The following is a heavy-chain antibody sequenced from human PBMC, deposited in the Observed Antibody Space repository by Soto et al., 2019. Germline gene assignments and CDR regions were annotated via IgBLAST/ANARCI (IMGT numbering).Heavy chain of an antibody. J-gene: IGHJ4*02. Sequence: GGSLRLSCAASGFTFSSYWMHWVRQAPGKGLVWVSRINSDGSSTSYADSVKGRFTISRDNAKNTLYLQMNSLRAEDTAVYYCARDRGVGLLWFGEGEDYWGQGTLVTVSS. CDR3: ARDRGVGLLWFGEGEDY. CDR2: INSDGSST. CDR1: GFTFSSYW. V-gene: IGHV3-74*01. D-gene: IGHD3-10*01.